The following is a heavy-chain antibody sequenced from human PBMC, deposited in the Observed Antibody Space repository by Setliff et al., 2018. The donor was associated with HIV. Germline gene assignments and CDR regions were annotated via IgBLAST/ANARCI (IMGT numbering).Heavy chain of an antibody. J-gene: IGHJ6*03. Sequence: SETLSLTCTVSGGSISSGSYYWSWIRQPAGKGLEWIGRIYTSGSTNYNPSLKSRVTISVDTSKNQFSLKLSSVTAADTAVYYCASLYYYDSSGYTPYMDVWGRGTTVTVSS. CDR1: GGSISSGSYY. V-gene: IGHV4-61*02. CDR2: IYTSGST. D-gene: IGHD3-22*01. CDR3: ASLYYYDSSGYTPYMDV.